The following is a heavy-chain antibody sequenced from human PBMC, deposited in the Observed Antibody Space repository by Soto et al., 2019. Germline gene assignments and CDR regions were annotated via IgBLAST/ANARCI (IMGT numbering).Heavy chain of an antibody. CDR2: IWSDGSTK. Sequence: GGSLRLSCAASGFTLSSTGMHWVRQAPGKGLEWVAVIWSDGSTKNYADSVKGRFTISRDTSENTLYLQMNSLRAEDTAVYYCARDLGASPFDCWGQGTLVTVSS. D-gene: IGHD1-26*01. CDR3: ARDLGASPFDC. CDR1: GFTLSSTG. V-gene: IGHV3-33*01. J-gene: IGHJ4*02.